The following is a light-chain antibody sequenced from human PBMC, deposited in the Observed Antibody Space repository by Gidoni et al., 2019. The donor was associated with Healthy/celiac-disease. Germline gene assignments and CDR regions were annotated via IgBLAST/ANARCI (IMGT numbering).Light chain of an antibody. CDR1: NIGSKN. J-gene: IGLJ2*01. V-gene: IGLV3-9*01. CDR3: QVWDSSTA. Sequence: SYELTQPLSVSVALGQTARITCGGSNIGSKNVHWYQQKPGQAPVLVSYSDNNRPSGIPERFSGSNSGNTATLTISRAQAGDEADYYCQVWDSSTAFGGGTKLTVL. CDR2: SDN.